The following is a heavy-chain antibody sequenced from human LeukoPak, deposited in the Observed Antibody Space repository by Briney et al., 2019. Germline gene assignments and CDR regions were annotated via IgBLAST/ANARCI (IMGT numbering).Heavy chain of an antibody. Sequence: SETLSLTCTVSGGSISSYYWSWIRQPPRKGLEWIGYIYYSVSTNYNPSLKSRVTISEDTSKNQFSLKLSSVTAADTAVYYCARTRLTTVTTPFDYWGQGTLVTVSS. V-gene: IGHV4-59*01. D-gene: IGHD4-11*01. CDR2: IYYSVST. J-gene: IGHJ4*02. CDR3: ARTRLTTVTTPFDY. CDR1: GGSISSYY.